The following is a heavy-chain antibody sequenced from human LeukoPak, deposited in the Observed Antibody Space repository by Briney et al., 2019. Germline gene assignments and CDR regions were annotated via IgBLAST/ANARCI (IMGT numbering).Heavy chain of an antibody. CDR2: ISSSSSYI. Sequence: PGGSLRLSCAASGFTFSSYSLNWVRQAPGKGLEWVSSISSSSSYIYYADSVKGRFTISRDNAKNSLYLQMNSLRAEDTAVYYCARGSRSYYDYSGPSEFWGQGTPVIVSS. D-gene: IGHD3-22*01. CDR1: GFTFSSYS. J-gene: IGHJ4*02. CDR3: ARGSRSYYDYSGPSEF. V-gene: IGHV3-21*01.